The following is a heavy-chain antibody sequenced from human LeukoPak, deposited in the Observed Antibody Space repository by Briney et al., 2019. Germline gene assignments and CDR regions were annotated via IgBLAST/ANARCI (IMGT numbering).Heavy chain of an antibody. J-gene: IGHJ4*02. Sequence: PGGSLRLSCAASGFTFSDYYMNWMRQAPGKGLEWVSYISSTGSTIFYADSVKGRFTISRDNARNSLYLEMNSLRAEDTAVYYCARDHGTVDDWGQGTLVTVSS. V-gene: IGHV3-11*01. CDR1: GFTFSDYY. CDR2: ISSTGSTI. D-gene: IGHD1-14*01. CDR3: ARDHGTVDD.